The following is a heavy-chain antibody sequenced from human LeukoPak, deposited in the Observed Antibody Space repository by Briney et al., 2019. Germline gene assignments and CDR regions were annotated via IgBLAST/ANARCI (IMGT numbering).Heavy chain of an antibody. CDR1: GGTFSSYA. Sequence: ASVKVSCKASGGTFSSYAISWVRQAPGQGLEWMGGIIPIFGTANYAQKFQGRVTITADKSTSTAYMELSSLRSEDTAVYYCARDRKGSMVAFDIWGQGTMVTVSS. V-gene: IGHV1-69*06. CDR3: ARDRKGSMVAFDI. J-gene: IGHJ3*02. CDR2: IIPIFGTA. D-gene: IGHD2-8*01.